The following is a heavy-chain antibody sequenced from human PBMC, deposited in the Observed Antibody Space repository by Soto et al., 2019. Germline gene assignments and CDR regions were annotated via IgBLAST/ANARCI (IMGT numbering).Heavy chain of an antibody. CDR1: GGSLSSSSYY. J-gene: IGHJ4*02. V-gene: IGHV4-39*01. D-gene: IGHD3-22*01. Sequence: QLQPQESGPGLVRPSETLSLTCTVTGGSLSSSSYYWGWIRQSPGKGLEWIGSWHNSGGTYYNPSLKSGSTILVDKSKNQFSLKLSSVTAADTALYYCATTSSGYPYWGQGTLVTVSS. CDR3: ATTSSGYPY. CDR2: WHNSGGT.